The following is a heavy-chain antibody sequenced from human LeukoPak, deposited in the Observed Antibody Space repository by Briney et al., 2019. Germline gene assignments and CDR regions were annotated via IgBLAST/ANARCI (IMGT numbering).Heavy chain of an antibody. CDR1: GFTFSSYG. CDR3: AKDGDYGDPYYYGMDV. D-gene: IGHD4-17*01. V-gene: IGHV3-30*18. CDR2: ISYDGSNK. J-gene: IGHJ6*02. Sequence: GGSLRLFCAASGFTFSSYGMHWVRQAPGKGLEWVAVISYDGSNKYYADSVKGRFTISRDNSKNTLYLQMNSLRAEDTAVYYCAKDGDYGDPYYYGMDVWGQGTTVTVSS.